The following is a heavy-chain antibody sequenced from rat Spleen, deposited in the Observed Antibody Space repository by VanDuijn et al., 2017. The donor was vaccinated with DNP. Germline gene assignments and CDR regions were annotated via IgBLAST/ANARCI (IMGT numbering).Heavy chain of an antibody. CDR2: INYSGRT. Sequence: EVQLQESGSGLVKPSQSLSLTCSVTDYSITSDYWGWIRKFPGNKMEWIGHINYSGRTSYNPSITGQISLTRDTTKNQFFLQLNSVTTVDTSTYYSVRGHPPRGFDYWGQRVMVTVSS. CDR1: DYSITSDY. D-gene: IGHD3-8*01. J-gene: IGHJ2*01. V-gene: IGHV3-1*01. CDR3: VRGHPPRGFDY.